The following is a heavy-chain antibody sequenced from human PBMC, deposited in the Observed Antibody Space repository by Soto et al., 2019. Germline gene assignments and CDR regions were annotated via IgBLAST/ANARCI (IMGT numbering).Heavy chain of an antibody. J-gene: IGHJ4*02. CDR3: ARQGGEYNTMSDY. D-gene: IGHD3-10*01. CDR1: GYTFSKYW. CDR2: IYPGDSDA. V-gene: IGHV5-51*01. Sequence: PGASLPICGKVSGYTFSKYWIGWVRQTPGKGLEWMGMIYPGDSDARYSPSFEGQVTFSVDKSINTAYLQWNSLKASDTAMYYCARQGGEYNTMSDYWGQGTLVTVSS.